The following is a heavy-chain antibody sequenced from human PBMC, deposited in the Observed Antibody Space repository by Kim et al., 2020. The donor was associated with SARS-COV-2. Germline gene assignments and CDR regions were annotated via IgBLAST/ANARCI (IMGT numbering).Heavy chain of an antibody. Sequence: ASVKVSCKASGYTFTSYAMHWVRQAPGQRLEWMGWINAGNGNTKYSQKFQGRVTITRDTSASTAYMELSSLRSEDTAVYYCARAERSNLIVVVTAILPYFDYWGLGTLVTVSS. D-gene: IGHD2-21*02. CDR3: ARAERSNLIVVVTAILPYFDY. CDR1: GYTFTSYA. V-gene: IGHV1-3*01. J-gene: IGHJ4*02. CDR2: INAGNGNT.